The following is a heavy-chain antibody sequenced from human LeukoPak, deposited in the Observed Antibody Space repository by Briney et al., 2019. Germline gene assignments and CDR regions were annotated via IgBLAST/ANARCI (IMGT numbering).Heavy chain of an antibody. CDR1: GFTFSTYW. D-gene: IGHD5-18*01. Sequence: GGSLRLSRAASGFTFSTYWMSWVRQAPGKGLEWVANIKEDGSEKYYVDSVKGRFTISRDNAKKSLFLQMNSLRAEDTAVYCCARDGRGYTYGNDFWGQGSLVTVSS. CDR2: IKEDGSEK. J-gene: IGHJ4*02. CDR3: ARDGRGYTYGNDF. V-gene: IGHV3-7*03.